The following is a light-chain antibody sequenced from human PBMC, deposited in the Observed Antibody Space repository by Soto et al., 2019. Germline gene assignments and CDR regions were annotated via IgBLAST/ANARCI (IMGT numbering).Light chain of an antibody. CDR1: QSIGTY. CDR3: QQSFSTPPT. J-gene: IGKJ2*01. Sequence: DIQMTQSPSSLSASVGDRVTITCRASQSIGTYLNWYRQKPGKAPQLLIHAASSLQTGVPSRFSGSGSGTEFTLTISSLQPEDFASFYCQQSFSTPPTFGQGTKLAIK. CDR2: AAS. V-gene: IGKV1-39*01.